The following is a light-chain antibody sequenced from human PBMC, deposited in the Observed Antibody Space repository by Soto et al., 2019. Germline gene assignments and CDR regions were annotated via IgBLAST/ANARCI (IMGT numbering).Light chain of an antibody. Sequence: IVMTQSPATLSVSPGERATLSCRASQSVGSHLAWYQQRPGQAPRLLIYGALYRATGIPARFSGSGSGTDFPLTISSLQSEDCAVYYCQQYDNWPPFTFGPGTKVDIK. CDR1: QSVGSH. V-gene: IGKV3-15*01. CDR3: QQYDNWPPFT. J-gene: IGKJ3*01. CDR2: GAL.